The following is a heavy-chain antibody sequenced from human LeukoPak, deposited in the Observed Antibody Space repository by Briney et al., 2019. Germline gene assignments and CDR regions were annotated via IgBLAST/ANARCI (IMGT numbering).Heavy chain of an antibody. Sequence: GGSLRLSCAASGFTVSSNYMSWVRQAPGKGLEWVSVIYSGGSTYYADSVKGRFTISRHNSKNTLYLQMDSLRAEDTAVYYCARAGSSSWYVDWGQGTLVTVSS. D-gene: IGHD6-13*01. V-gene: IGHV3-53*04. J-gene: IGHJ4*02. CDR1: GFTVSSNY. CDR2: IYSGGST. CDR3: ARAGSSSWYVD.